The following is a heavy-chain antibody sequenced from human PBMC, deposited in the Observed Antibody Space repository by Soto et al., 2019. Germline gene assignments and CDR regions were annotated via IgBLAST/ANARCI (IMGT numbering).Heavy chain of an antibody. D-gene: IGHD3-3*01. Sequence: GGSLRLSCAASGFTFSSYGMHWVRQAPGKGLEWVAVIWYDGSNKYYADSVKGRFTISRDNSKNTLYLQMNSLRAEDTAVYYCARDMFDGAIFGVVMASVDIWGQGTMVTVSS. CDR3: ARDMFDGAIFGVVMASVDI. CDR2: IWYDGSNK. V-gene: IGHV3-33*01. J-gene: IGHJ3*02. CDR1: GFTFSSYG.